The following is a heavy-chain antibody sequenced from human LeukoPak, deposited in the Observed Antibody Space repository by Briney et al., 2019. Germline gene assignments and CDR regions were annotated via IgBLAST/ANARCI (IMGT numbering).Heavy chain of an antibody. CDR3: ASSSSGWEQRAPFDY. CDR1: GYTFNSHY. Sequence: ASVKVSCKASGYTFNSHYMHWVRQAPGQGLEWMGIINPSSGSTSYAQNFQGRVTMTRDTSTSTVYMELSSLRSEDTAVYYCASSSSGWEQRAPFDYWGQGTQVTVSS. V-gene: IGHV1-46*02. J-gene: IGHJ4*02. CDR2: INPSSGST. D-gene: IGHD6-19*01.